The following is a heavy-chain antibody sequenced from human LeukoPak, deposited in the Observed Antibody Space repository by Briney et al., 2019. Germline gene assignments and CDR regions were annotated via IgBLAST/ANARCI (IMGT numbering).Heavy chain of an antibody. V-gene: IGHV4-30-2*06. Sequence: PSQTLSLTCTVSGGLTSSGDYFWSWLRQSPGKGLEWIGYIYHSGSTYYNPSLKSRVTISVDRSKNQFSLKLSSVTAADTAVYYCARDGSSTSLFYYYYYMDVWGKGTTVTVSS. J-gene: IGHJ6*03. CDR3: ARDGSSTSLFYYYYYMDV. CDR1: GGLTSSGDYF. CDR2: IYHSGST. D-gene: IGHD6-13*01.